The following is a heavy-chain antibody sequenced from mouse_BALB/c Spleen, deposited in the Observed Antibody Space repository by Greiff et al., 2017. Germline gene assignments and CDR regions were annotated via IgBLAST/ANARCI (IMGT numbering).Heavy chain of an antibody. D-gene: IGHD4-1*01. J-gene: IGHJ2*01. CDR1: GYTFTSYW. V-gene: IGHV1-69*02. Sequence: VQLQQPGAELVRPGASVKLSCKASGYTFTSYWINWVKQRPGQGLEWIGNIYPSDSYTNYNQKFKDKATLTVDKSSSTAYMQLSSPTSEDSAVYYCTRKELTGTFDYWGQGTTLTVSS. CDR2: IYPSDSYT. CDR3: TRKELTGTFDY.